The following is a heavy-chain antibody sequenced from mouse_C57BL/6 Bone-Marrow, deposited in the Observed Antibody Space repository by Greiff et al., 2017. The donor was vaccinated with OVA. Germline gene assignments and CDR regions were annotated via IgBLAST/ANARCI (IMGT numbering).Heavy chain of an antibody. CDR1: GYTFTSYW. CDR2: IDPSDSYT. D-gene: IGHD1-1*01. V-gene: IGHV1-50*01. J-gene: IGHJ3*01. Sequence: QVQLQQPGAELVKPGASVKLSCKASGYTFTSYWMQWVKQRPGQGLEWIGEIDPSDSYTNYNQKFKGKATLTVGTSSSTAYMQLSSLTSEDSAVYYCARPPYYYGSEAWFAYWGQGTLVTVSA. CDR3: ARPPYYYGSEAWFAY.